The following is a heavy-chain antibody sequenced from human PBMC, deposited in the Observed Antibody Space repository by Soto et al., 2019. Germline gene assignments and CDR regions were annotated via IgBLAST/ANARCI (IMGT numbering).Heavy chain of an antibody. CDR1: GHSIRNYY. J-gene: IGHJ6*01. D-gene: IGHD6-13*01. V-gene: IGHV4-4*07. CDR2: VYTSGGT. CDR3: ARGAGAGVDYGMDL. Sequence: SETHSLTYTVSGHSIRNYYWRWIRQPAGKGLEWIGRVYTSGGTNYNPPLKSRVTMSRDTSKKQFFLSLGSVTAADTAVYYCARGAGAGVDYGMDLWGRGTTVTV.